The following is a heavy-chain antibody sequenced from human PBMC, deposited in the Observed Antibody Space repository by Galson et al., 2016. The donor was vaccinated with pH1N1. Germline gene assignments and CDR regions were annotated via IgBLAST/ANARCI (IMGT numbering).Heavy chain of an antibody. Sequence: SLRLSCAVSGITFRDTWMSWVRQAPGQGLEWVGRIYSDVDGATTHYAAPVQGRFTISRDSSTNTLYLQMNRVMTEDTAVYYCTTDRTLAITSSGVTTYFDNWGQGALITVSS. D-gene: IGHD3-3*01. CDR3: TTDRTLAITSSGVTTYFDN. CDR2: IYSDVDGATT. J-gene: IGHJ4*02. V-gene: IGHV3-15*01. CDR1: GITFRDTW.